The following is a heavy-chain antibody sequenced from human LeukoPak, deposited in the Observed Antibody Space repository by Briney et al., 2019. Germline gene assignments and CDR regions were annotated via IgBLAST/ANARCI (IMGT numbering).Heavy chain of an antibody. CDR1: GFTFDDYA. D-gene: IGHD3-22*01. CDR3: ARGRYSGYYDSRSYGLGDY. J-gene: IGHJ4*02. V-gene: IGHV3-74*01. Sequence: GGSLRLSCAASGFTFDDYAMHWVRQPPGKGLVWVSRIDSDGSSTNSADSVKGRFTISRDNAKNTLYLQMNSLRAEDTAVYYCARGRYSGYYDSRSYGLGDYWGQGTLVTVSS. CDR2: IDSDGSST.